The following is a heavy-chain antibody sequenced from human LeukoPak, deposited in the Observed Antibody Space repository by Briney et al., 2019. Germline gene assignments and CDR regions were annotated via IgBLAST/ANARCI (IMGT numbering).Heavy chain of an antibody. D-gene: IGHD4-23*01. CDR2: IYYSGST. Sequence: TSETLSLTCTVSGGSISSSSYYWSWIRQPPGKGLEWIGYIYYSGSTNYNPSLKSRVTISVDTSKNQFSLKLSSVTAADTAVYYCARGCPYGGNPGHFDLWGRGTLVTVSS. CDR1: GGSISSSSYY. J-gene: IGHJ2*01. CDR3: ARGCPYGGNPGHFDL. V-gene: IGHV4-61*01.